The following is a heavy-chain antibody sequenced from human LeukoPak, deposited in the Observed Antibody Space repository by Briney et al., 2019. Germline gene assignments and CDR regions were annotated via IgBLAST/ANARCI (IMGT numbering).Heavy chain of an antibody. V-gene: IGHV5-51*01. Sequence: GESLKISCKGSGYTFTSYWIGWVRQMPGKGLEWMGIIYPGDSDTRYSPSFQGQVTISADKSISTAYLQWNSLKASDTAIYYCARRSSSWYRGNFYYYMDVWGKGTTVTVSS. D-gene: IGHD6-13*01. J-gene: IGHJ6*03. CDR3: ARRSSSWYRGNFYYYMDV. CDR1: GYTFTSYW. CDR2: IYPGDSDT.